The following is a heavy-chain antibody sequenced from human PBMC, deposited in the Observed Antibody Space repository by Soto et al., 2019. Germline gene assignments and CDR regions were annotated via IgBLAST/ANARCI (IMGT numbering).Heavy chain of an antibody. V-gene: IGHV1-3*01. CDR2: LNGGPGQT. CDR3: ARGKGMEENYFYYCLDI. CDR1: GFTFSTYA. J-gene: IGHJ6*02. D-gene: IGHD1-1*01. Sequence: GASVKVSCKASGFTFSTYAMHWVRQAPGQSLEWMGWLNGGPGQTRYSQKFQDRVIITRDTSASTGYVELSRLTSEDTAVYYCARGKGMEENYFYYCLDIWGQGTTVTVSS.